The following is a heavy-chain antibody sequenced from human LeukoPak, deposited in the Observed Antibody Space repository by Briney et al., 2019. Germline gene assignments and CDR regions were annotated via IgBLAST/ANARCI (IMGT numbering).Heavy chain of an antibody. V-gene: IGHV3-66*01. CDR3: ARLSLPGGSYYYYFDY. CDR1: GFTVSSNY. CDR2: IYSGGST. D-gene: IGHD3-10*01. Sequence: PGGSLRLSCAASGFTVSSNYMSWVRQAPGKGLEWVSVIYSGGSTYYADSVKGRFTISRDNSKNTLYLQMNSLRAEDTAVYYCARLSLPGGSYYYYFDYWGQGTLVTVSS. J-gene: IGHJ4*02.